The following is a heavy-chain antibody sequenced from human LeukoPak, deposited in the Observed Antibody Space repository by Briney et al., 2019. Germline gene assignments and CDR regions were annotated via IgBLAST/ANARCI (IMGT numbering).Heavy chain of an antibody. CDR1: GFTCSSYG. J-gene: IGHJ6*03. Sequence: GGSLRLSCAASGFTCSSYGRHWVRQAPGKGLEGVAVIWYDGSNKYYADSVKGRFTISRDNSKNTLYLQMNSLRAEDTAVYYCSSSSPSSFYYYMDVWGKGTTVTVSS. V-gene: IGHV3-33*01. D-gene: IGHD6-13*01. CDR2: IWYDGSNK. CDR3: SSSSPSSFYYYMDV.